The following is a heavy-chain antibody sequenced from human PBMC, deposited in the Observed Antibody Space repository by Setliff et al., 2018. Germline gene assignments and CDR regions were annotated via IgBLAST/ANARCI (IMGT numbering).Heavy chain of an antibody. CDR3: ARESRYYYDNLGTLDY. J-gene: IGHJ4*02. CDR2: IYSSGST. Sequence: SETLSLTCTVPGGSISSGDYYWSWIRQPPGKGLEWIGYIYSSGSTYYNPSLKSRVSISVDTSKNQFSLKLSSVTAADTAVYYCARESRYYYDNLGTLDYWGQGPLVTVSS. CDR1: GGSISSGDYY. V-gene: IGHV4-30-4*08. D-gene: IGHD3-22*01.